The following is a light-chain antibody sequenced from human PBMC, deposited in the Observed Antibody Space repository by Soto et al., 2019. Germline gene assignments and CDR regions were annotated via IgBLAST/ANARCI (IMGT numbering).Light chain of an antibody. V-gene: IGKV3-11*01. CDR3: QQRSNWPLT. CDR2: DAS. J-gene: IGKJ4*01. Sequence: EIVLTQSPATLSLSPGDRATLSCRARRSISTYLAWYQQKPGQAPRLLIYDASNRATGIPARFSGSGSGTDFTLTISTLESEDFAVYYCQQRSNWPLTFGGGTKVEIK. CDR1: RSISTY.